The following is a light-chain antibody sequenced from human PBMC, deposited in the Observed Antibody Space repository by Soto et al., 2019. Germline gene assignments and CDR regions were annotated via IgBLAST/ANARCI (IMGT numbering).Light chain of an antibody. Sequence: QSALTQPASVSGSPGQSIAISCTGTSGDVGGYDYVSWYQQHPDKAPKLMIYEVTKRPSWVSNRFSGSKSGNTASLTISGLQPEDEADYYCSSHTSCSTRFFGSGTKLTVL. CDR2: EVT. CDR1: SGDVGGYDY. V-gene: IGLV2-14*01. J-gene: IGLJ1*01. CDR3: SSHTSCSTRF.